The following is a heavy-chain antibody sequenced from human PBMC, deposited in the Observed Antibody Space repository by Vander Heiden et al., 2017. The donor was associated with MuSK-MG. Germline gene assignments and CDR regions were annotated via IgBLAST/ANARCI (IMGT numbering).Heavy chain of an antibody. CDR1: GGSISNSIYY. V-gene: IGHV4-39*01. J-gene: IGHJ4*02. Sequence: QLHLQESGPGLVKPSETLSLTCIVSGGSISNSIYYWGWIRQAPGKGLEWIGSIYYSGSAHYNPSLRSRVTMSVDTSKNQVFLNLTSVTDADTAVYHCASRASGPRQGSVRTDYWGQGTLVTVSS. CDR3: ASRASGPRQGSVRTDY. D-gene: IGHD6-19*01. CDR2: IYYSGSA.